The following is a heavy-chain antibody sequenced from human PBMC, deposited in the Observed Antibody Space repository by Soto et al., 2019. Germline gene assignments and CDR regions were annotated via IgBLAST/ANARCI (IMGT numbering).Heavy chain of an antibody. CDR2: LDKVGIDS. Sequence: EVQLVESGGGLVQPGGSLRLSCAASEFTFSGRSVHWVRQAPGKGLVWVSGLDKVGIDSTYADSVKGRFTSSRDNAKNTVYLQMNSLRVEDTAVYYCARGWFGPDVWGKGTTVTVSS. CDR1: EFTFSGRS. CDR3: ARGWFGPDV. J-gene: IGHJ6*03. D-gene: IGHD3-10*01. V-gene: IGHV3-74*01.